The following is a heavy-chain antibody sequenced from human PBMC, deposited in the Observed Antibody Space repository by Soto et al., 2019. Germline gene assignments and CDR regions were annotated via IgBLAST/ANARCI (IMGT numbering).Heavy chain of an antibody. CDR1: GYTFTNYG. V-gene: IGHV1-18*01. CDR3: AREGQAPYYYYGMDV. Sequence: QVQVVQSGDEVKKPGASVKVSCKASGYTFTNYGFSWVRQAPGQGLEWMGWISGYNGNTKYAEKFQGRVTMTTDTSTSTANMELRSLRSDDTAVYCCAREGQAPYYYYGMDVWGQGTAVTVSS. J-gene: IGHJ6*02. CDR2: ISGYNGNT.